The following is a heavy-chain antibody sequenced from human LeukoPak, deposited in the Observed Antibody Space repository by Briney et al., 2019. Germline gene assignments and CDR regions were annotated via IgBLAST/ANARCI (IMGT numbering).Heavy chain of an antibody. CDR2: INPNSGGT. CDR1: GYTFTGYY. D-gene: IGHD2-21*02. J-gene: IGHJ4*02. Sequence: ASVKVSCKASGYTFTGYYMHWVRQAPGQGLEWMGWINPNSGGTNYSQEFQGRVTITRDTSTNTAYMELISLRSEDMAVYYCARGRWTAHTVGYYLDSGGQGTLVTVSS. CDR3: ARGRWTAHTVGYYLDS. V-gene: IGHV1-2*02.